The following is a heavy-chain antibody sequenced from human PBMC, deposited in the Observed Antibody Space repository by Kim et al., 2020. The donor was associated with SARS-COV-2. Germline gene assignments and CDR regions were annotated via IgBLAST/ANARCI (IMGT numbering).Heavy chain of an antibody. CDR1: GFTFSSYA. D-gene: IGHD6-19*01. Sequence: GGSLRLSCAASGFTFSSYAMSWVRQAPGKGLEWVSAISGSGGSTYYADSVKGRFTISRDNSKNTLYLQMNSLRAEDTAVYYCAKVQGRIAVASPHFDYWGQGTLVTVSS. J-gene: IGHJ4*02. CDR3: AKVQGRIAVASPHFDY. CDR2: ISGSGGST. V-gene: IGHV3-23*01.